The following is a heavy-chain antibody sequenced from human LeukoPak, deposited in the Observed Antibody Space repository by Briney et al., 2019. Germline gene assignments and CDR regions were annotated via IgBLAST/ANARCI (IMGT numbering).Heavy chain of an antibody. J-gene: IGHJ4*02. V-gene: IGHV1-18*01. Sequence: GASVKVSCKASGYTFTSYGISWVRQAPGQGLEWMGWISAYNGNTNYAQKLQGRVTMTTDTSTSTAYMELRSLRAEDTAVYFCARVYTGNRWHFDYWGQGTLVTVSS. CDR3: ARVYTGNRWHFDY. D-gene: IGHD2-2*02. CDR1: GYTFTSYG. CDR2: ISAYNGNT.